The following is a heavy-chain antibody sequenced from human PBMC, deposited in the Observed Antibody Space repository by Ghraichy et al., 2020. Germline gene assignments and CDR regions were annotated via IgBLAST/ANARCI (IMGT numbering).Heavy chain of an antibody. CDR2: IYYSGST. CDR3: ARIRAAEAFDY. D-gene: IGHD6-13*01. CDR1: GGSISSSSYY. J-gene: IGHJ4*02. V-gene: IGHV4-39*07. Sequence: SETLSLTGTGSGGSISSSSYYWGWIRQPPGKGLEWIGSIYYSGSTYYNPSLKSRVTISVDTSKNQFSLKLSSVTAADTAVYYCARIRAAEAFDYWGQGTLVTVSS.